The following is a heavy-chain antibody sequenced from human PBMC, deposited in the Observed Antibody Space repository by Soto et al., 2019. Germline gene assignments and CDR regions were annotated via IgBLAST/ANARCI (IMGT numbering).Heavy chain of an antibody. CDR2: IYPGDSDN. CDR1: EGTHG. CDR3: ARLVNYYFGMDV. J-gene: IGHJ6*02. V-gene: IGHV5-51*01. Sequence: HGGPLQISCKASEGTHGFCCGRQKPGKGLEWMGIIYPGDSDNKYSPSFQGQITISADKSISTAYLHCRSLKASDTATYYCARLVNYYFGMDVWGLGTTVTVSS.